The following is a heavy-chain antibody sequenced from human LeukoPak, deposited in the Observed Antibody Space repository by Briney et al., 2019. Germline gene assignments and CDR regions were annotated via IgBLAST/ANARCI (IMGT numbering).Heavy chain of an antibody. CDR1: GGSISSSSYY. CDR3: ASVRRGFGESSKYYSYYYMDV. J-gene: IGHJ6*03. CDR2: IYYSGST. D-gene: IGHD3-10*01. V-gene: IGHV4-39*01. Sequence: PSETLSLTCTVSGGSISSSSYYWGWIRQPPGKGLEWIANIYYSGSTYYNPSPKSRVTISVDTSKNQLSLKLSAVTAADTAVYYCASVRRGFGESSKYYSYYYMDVWGNGTTVPIS.